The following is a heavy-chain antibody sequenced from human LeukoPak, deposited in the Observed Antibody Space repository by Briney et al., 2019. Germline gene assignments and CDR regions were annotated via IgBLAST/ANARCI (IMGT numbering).Heavy chain of an antibody. J-gene: IGHJ4*02. CDR3: ARDLLGWELHYFDY. Sequence: KPGGSLRLSCAASGFTFSTYNMNWVRQAPGKGLGWVSSISGSSSYIYYADSVKGRFSISRDNAKNSLYLQMNSLRAEDTAVYYCARDLLGWELHYFDYWGQGTLVTVSS. D-gene: IGHD1-26*01. V-gene: IGHV3-21*01. CDR2: ISGSSSYI. CDR1: GFTFSTYN.